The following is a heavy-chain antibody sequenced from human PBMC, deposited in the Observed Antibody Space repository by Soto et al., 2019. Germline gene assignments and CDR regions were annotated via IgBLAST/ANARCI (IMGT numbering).Heavy chain of an antibody. CDR2: IYYSGST. V-gene: IGHV4-59*01. CDR3: AREWPRVTGTTIYYGMDV. D-gene: IGHD1-7*01. CDR1: GGSISSYY. Sequence: PSETLSLTCTVSGGSISSYYWSWIRQPPGKGLEWIGYIYYSGSTNYNPSLKSRVTISVDTSKNQFSLKLSSVTAADTAVYYCAREWPRVTGTTIYYGMDVWGQGTTVNVSS. J-gene: IGHJ6*02.